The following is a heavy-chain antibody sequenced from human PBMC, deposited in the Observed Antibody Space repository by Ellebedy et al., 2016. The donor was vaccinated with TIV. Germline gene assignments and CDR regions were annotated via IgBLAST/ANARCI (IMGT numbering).Heavy chain of an antibody. CDR3: ARRYSSGWGYRFDP. D-gene: IGHD6-19*01. CDR2: IFPADSDT. CDR1: GYIFNTYW. J-gene: IGHJ5*02. V-gene: IGHV5-51*01. Sequence: GESLKISCKGSGYIFNTYWIAWVRQMPGKGLEWMGIIFPADSDTRYSPSFQGQVTISVDKATTTAYLQWSSLKASDAAMYYCARRYSSGWGYRFDPWGQGTLVSVSS.